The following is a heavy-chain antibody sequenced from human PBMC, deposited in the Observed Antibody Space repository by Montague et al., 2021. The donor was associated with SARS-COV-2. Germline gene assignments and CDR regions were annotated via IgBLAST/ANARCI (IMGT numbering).Heavy chain of an antibody. CDR1: GFTFDDYA. CDR2: ISWNSGSI. CDR3: AKARVLLLWFGTEGPFDI. J-gene: IGHJ3*02. Sequence: SLRLSCAASGFTFDDYAMHWVRQAPGKGLEWVSGISWNSGSIGYADFVKGRFTISRDNAKNSLYLQMNSLRAEDTALYYCAKARVLLLWFGTEGPFDIWGQGTMVTVSS. V-gene: IGHV3-9*01. D-gene: IGHD3-10*01.